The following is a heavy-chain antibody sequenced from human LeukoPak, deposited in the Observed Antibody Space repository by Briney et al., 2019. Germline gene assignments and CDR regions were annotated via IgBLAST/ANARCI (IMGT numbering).Heavy chain of an antibody. CDR2: ISRSSSYI. D-gene: IGHD3-10*01. J-gene: IGHJ4*01. CDR1: GFTFSSYS. CDR3: ARDGNGGSGSYWVLDY. Sequence: PGGSLRLSCAASGFTFSSYSMSWVRQAPGEGLGWVSYISRSSSYIYYADSARGPFTISRDTAKNSLYLHMNSLRAEATAVYYCARDGNGGSGSYWVLDYWGQGTPVTVSS. V-gene: IGHV3-21*05.